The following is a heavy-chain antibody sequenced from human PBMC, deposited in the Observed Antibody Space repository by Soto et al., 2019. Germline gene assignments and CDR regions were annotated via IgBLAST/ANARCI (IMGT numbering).Heavy chain of an antibody. J-gene: IGHJ4*01. CDR1: GFTFSNAW. V-gene: IGHV3-15*07. Sequence: GGSLRLSCAASGFTFSNAWINWVRQAPGKGLEWVGRIKSKTDGGTTDYAEPVKGRFAISRDDSNNMVYLQMNSLKIEDTAVYYCTTESYSTIIIVRFDYWGHGTLVTVSS. D-gene: IGHD3-22*01. CDR3: TTESYSTIIIVRFDY. CDR2: IKSKTDGGTT.